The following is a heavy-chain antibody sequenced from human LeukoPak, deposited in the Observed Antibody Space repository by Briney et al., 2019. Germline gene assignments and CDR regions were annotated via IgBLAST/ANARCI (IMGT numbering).Heavy chain of an antibody. CDR2: IWVDGSNI. V-gene: IGHV3-33*01. Sequence: PGGSLRLACVASGFTFRNYGMHWVRQAPGKGLEWVAIIWVDGSNIYYADSVKGRFTISRDNSKNTLFLQMNSLRAEDTAVYFCARAHGDSSFDYWGQGTLVTVSS. D-gene: IGHD4-17*01. CDR1: GFTFRNYG. J-gene: IGHJ4*02. CDR3: ARAHGDSSFDY.